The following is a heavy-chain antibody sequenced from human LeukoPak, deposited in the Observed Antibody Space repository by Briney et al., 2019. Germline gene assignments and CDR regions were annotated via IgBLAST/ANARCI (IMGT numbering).Heavy chain of an antibody. CDR1: GFTFSSYT. CDR3: ARDGWLDY. J-gene: IGHJ4*02. Sequence: GGSLGLSCAASGFTFSSYTMNWVRQAPGKGLGWVSSIRSSSSYIYYADSVKGRFTISRDNAKNSLYLQMNSLRAEDTAVYYCARDGWLDYWGRGTLVTVSS. V-gene: IGHV3-21*01. D-gene: IGHD5-24*01. CDR2: IRSSSSYI.